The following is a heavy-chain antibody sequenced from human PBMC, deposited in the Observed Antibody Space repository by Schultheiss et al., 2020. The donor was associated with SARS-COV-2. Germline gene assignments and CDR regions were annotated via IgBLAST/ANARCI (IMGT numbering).Heavy chain of an antibody. Sequence: GGSLRLSCKGSGYSFTSYWIGWVRQMPGKGLEWMGIIYPGDSDTRYSPSFQGQVTISADKSISTAYLQWSSLKASDTAMYYCARLRRSSGGGYYYYGMDVWGQGTTVTVSS. J-gene: IGHJ6*02. V-gene: IGHV5-51*01. CDR1: GYSFTSYW. CDR3: ARLRRSSGGGYYYYGMDV. CDR2: IYPGDSDT. D-gene: IGHD6-19*01.